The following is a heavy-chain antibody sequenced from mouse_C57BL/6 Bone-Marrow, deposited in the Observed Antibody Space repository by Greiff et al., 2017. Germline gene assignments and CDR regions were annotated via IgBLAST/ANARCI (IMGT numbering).Heavy chain of an antibody. CDR1: GYTFTSYW. CDR3: ARGDYGSSGYYFDY. D-gene: IGHD1-1*01. J-gene: IGHJ2*01. V-gene: IGHV1-61*01. Sequence: QVQLQQPGAELARPGSSVKLSCKASGYTFTSYWMDWVKQRPGQGLEWIGNIYPSDSETHYNQKFKDKATLTVDKSSSTAYMQLSSLTSEDSAVYYCARGDYGSSGYYFDYWGQGTTLTVSS. CDR2: IYPSDSET.